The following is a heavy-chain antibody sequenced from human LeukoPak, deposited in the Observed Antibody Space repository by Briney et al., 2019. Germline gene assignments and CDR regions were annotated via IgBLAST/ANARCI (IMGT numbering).Heavy chain of an antibody. J-gene: IGHJ5*02. CDR3: ARVPGANAS. CDR2: ISHDGSNK. Sequence: PGRSLRLSCAPSECTLSTYAMHWVRQAPGKGLEWVAVISHDGSNKYYADSVKGRFAISRDNSKNTLYLQMNGLRVEDTAVYNCARVPGANASWGQGTLVTVSS. V-gene: IGHV3-30*09. CDR1: ECTLSTYA.